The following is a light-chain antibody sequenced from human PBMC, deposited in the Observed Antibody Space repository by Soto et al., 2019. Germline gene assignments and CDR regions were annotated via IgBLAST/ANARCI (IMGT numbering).Light chain of an antibody. CDR2: KVS. V-gene: IGKV2-30*01. CDR3: MQGTHWPLYT. Sequence: DVVMTQSPLSLPVTLGQPASISCRSSQSLVSSDGNTYLNWFQQRPGQSPRRLIYKVSNRDAGVPDRFSGSGSGTEFPLRISRVEAVDVGVYYCMQGTHWPLYTFGQGTKLEIK. J-gene: IGKJ2*01. CDR1: QSLVSSDGNTY.